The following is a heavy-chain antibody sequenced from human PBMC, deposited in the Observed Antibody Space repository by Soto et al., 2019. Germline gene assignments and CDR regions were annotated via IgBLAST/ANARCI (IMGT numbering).Heavy chain of an antibody. D-gene: IGHD3-10*01. CDR2: IDQGGGEK. V-gene: IGHV3-7*05. CDR3: ARGGNWLDT. CDR1: GFSFSTYW. Sequence: EVQLVESGGGFVQPGGSLSLSCAASGFSFSTYWMAWVRQAPGKGLEWVANIDQGGGEKYYVDSVRGRFTISRDNAKNSPYLQINSLRAEDKDIYYSARGGNWLDTWGQGTLVSVSS. J-gene: IGHJ5*02.